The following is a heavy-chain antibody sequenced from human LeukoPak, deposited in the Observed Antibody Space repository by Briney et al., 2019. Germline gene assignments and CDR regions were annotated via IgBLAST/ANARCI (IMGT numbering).Heavy chain of an antibody. CDR1: GYTFTNYD. V-gene: IGHV1-8*01. CDR3: ARMNYYDSSGEDNWLDP. J-gene: IGHJ5*02. CDR2: MNPNSGNT. Sequence: ASVKVSCKASGYTFTNYDINWVRQATGQGLEWMGWMNPNSGNTGFAQKFQDRVTLTRNTSISTAYMELSSLRSEDTAVYYCARMNYYDSSGEDNWLDPWGQGTLVTVSS. D-gene: IGHD3-22*01.